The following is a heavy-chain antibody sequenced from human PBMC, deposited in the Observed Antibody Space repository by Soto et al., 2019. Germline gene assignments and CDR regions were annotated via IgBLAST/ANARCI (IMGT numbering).Heavy chain of an antibody. Sequence: ASVKVSCKASGYTFTSYDINWVRQAPGQGLEWMGWMNANSGNTDYAQKFQGRVTMTTNTSMSTAYMELSSLRSDDTAVYYCARDGCEKYYYDSSGFPFDGWCQGTLVTVAS. CDR2: MNANSGNT. J-gene: IGHJ4*02. CDR1: GYTFTSYD. V-gene: IGHV1-8*01. D-gene: IGHD3-22*01. CDR3: ARDGCEKYYYDSSGFPFDG.